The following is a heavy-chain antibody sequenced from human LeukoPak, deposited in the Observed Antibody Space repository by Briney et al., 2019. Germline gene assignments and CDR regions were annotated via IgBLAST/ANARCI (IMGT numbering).Heavy chain of an antibody. CDR1: GFTFSTYA. V-gene: IGHV3-23*01. Sequence: LAGGSLRLSCAASGFTFSTYAMSWVRQAPGKGLEWVSSITDSGDNTYYADSVKGRFTISRDNSKNSLYLQMNSLRAEDAAMYYCARGLVVAGFDYWGQGTLVTVSS. CDR3: ARGLVVAGFDY. J-gene: IGHJ4*02. D-gene: IGHD6-19*01. CDR2: ITDSGDNT.